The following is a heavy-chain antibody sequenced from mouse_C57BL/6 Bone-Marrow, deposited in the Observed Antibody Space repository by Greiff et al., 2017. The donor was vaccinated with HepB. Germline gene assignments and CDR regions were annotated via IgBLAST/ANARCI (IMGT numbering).Heavy chain of an antibody. CDR3: ARLTVTDAMDY. J-gene: IGHJ4*01. CDR2: INSDGGST. CDR1: EYDFPSHD. Sequence: VTLMESGGGLVQPGESLKLSCESHEYDFPSHDMSWVRKPPEKRLELVAAINSDGGSTYYPDTMERRFIISRDTTKKTLYLQMSSLRSEDTALYYCARLTVTDAMDYWGQGTSVTVSS. D-gene: IGHD4-1*01. V-gene: IGHV5-2*01.